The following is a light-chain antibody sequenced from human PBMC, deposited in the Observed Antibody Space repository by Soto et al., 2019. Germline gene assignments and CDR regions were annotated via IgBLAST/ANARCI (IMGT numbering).Light chain of an antibody. CDR2: DAS. Sequence: EIGLTQSPATLSSSPGERATLSCRASQSIDAYLAWYQQKPGQAPRLLIYDASDRATGIPARFSGSGSGTAFTLTISGLEPEDFALYYCQQRYNWPLTFGGGTKVDIE. CDR3: QQRYNWPLT. J-gene: IGKJ4*01. V-gene: IGKV3-11*01. CDR1: QSIDAY.